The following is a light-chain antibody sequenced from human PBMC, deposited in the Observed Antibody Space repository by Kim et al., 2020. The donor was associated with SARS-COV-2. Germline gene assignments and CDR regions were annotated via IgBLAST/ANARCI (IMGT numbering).Light chain of an antibody. CDR1: YDSTDS. CDR3: QQYDNLPFT. Sequence: APLGPRVTNACPASYDSTDSLEWYQQTPAKDPDLLIYDATNLQTSVPFRFSGSGSGTDFTFTISSLQPEDVATYYGQQYDNLPFTFGPVTKVDIK. CDR2: DAT. J-gene: IGKJ3*01. V-gene: IGKV1-33*01.